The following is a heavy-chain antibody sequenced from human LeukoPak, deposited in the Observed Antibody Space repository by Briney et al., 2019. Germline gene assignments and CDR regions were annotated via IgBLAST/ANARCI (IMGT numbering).Heavy chain of an antibody. D-gene: IGHD6-19*01. V-gene: IGHV4-4*07. Sequence: SETLSLTCTVSGGSISSYYWSWIRQPAGKGLEWIGRIYTSGSTNYNPSLKSRVTMSVDTSKNQFSLKLSSVTAADTAVYYCARGHYSSGWYEKVDGMVVWGEGTTVTVSS. CDR1: GGSISSYY. J-gene: IGHJ6*04. CDR2: IYTSGST. CDR3: ARGHYSSGWYEKVDGMVV.